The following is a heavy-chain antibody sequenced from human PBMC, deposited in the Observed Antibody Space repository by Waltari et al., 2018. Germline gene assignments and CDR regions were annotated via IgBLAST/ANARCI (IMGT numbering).Heavy chain of an antibody. D-gene: IGHD2-15*01. Sequence: QMQLQESGPGLVKPSGTLSLTCTVSGDSMSSSDWWSWVRQTPETGLEWIGQIQRSGRTHYNPSFESRVTISIDTSKNQFSLKVTSTTAADTAVYYCARDRGRGIYLDSWGRGTLVTVSP. J-gene: IGHJ4*02. CDR2: IQRSGRT. V-gene: IGHV4-4*02. CDR3: ARDRGRGIYLDS. CDR1: GDSMSSSDW.